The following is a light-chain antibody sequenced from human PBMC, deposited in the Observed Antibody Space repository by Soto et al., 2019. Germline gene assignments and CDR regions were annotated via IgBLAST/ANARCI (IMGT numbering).Light chain of an antibody. J-gene: IGLJ2*01. CDR2: DNN. CDR1: SSNIARNS. CDR3: AAWDDSLNGVV. Sequence: QLVLTQPPSASGTPGQRVTISCSGSSSNIARNSVNWYQQLPGTAPKLLIYDNNQRPSGVPDRFSGSKSGTSASLAISGLQSEDEADYYCAAWDDSLNGVVFGGGTQLTVL. V-gene: IGLV1-44*01.